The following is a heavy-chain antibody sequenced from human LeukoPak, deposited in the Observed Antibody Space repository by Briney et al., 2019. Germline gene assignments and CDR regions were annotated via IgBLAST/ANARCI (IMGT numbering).Heavy chain of an antibody. J-gene: IGHJ4*02. V-gene: IGHV3-23*01. CDR3: ARTRTYSYDSSGHYYPTHFDY. CDR1: GFTFSSYA. CDR2: ISGSGGST. D-gene: IGHD3-22*01. Sequence: GSLRLSCTASGFTFSSYAMSWVRQAPGKGLEWVSAISGSGGSTYYADSVKGRFTISRDNSKNTLYLQMNSLRAEDTAVYYCARTRTYSYDSSGHYYPTHFDYWGQGTLVTVSS.